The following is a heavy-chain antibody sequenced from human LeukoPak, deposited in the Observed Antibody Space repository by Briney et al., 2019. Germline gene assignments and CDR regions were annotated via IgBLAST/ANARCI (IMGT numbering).Heavy chain of an antibody. D-gene: IGHD2-2*01. CDR2: IYYSGST. Sequence: SETLSLTCTVSGGSISSYYWSWIRQPPGKGLEWIGYIYYSGSTNYNPSLKSRVTISVDTSKNQFSLKLSSVTAADTAVYYCASVPPSEYCSSTSCYGVGCWGQGTLVTVSS. J-gene: IGHJ4*02. CDR1: GGSISSYY. V-gene: IGHV4-59*01. CDR3: ASVPPSEYCSSTSCYGVGC.